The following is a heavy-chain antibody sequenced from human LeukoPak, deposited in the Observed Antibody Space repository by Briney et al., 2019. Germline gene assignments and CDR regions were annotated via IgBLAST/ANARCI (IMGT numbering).Heavy chain of an antibody. V-gene: IGHV3-53*01. D-gene: IGHD6-19*01. CDR2: IYSGGST. Sequence: PGGSLRLSCAASGFTVSSNHMSWVRQAPGKGLEWVSVIYSGGSTDYADSVKGRFTISRDILKNTLYLQMNSLRAEDTAVYYCARDYSGWRFDYWGQGTLVTVSS. J-gene: IGHJ4*02. CDR3: ARDYSGWRFDY. CDR1: GFTVSSNH.